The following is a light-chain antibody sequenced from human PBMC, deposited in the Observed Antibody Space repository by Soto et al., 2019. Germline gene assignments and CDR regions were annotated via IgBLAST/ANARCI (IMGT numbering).Light chain of an antibody. J-gene: IGKJ1*01. V-gene: IGKV1-39*01. CDR1: QSVSTY. CDR2: AAS. CDR3: QQSYIDPWS. Sequence: DIQVTQSPSSLSASVGDRVTISCRASQSVSTYLNWYQQKPGKAPNLLIYAASSLHSGVPSRFSGSGFGTDFTLTISSLRPDDFAMFYCQQSYIDPWSFGRGTTVEI.